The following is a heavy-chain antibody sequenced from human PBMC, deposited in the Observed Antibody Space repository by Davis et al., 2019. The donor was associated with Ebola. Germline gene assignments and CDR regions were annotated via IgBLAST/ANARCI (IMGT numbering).Heavy chain of an antibody. J-gene: IGHJ4*02. CDR2: IYDQST. Sequence: GGSLRLSCAASGFTFNNYNMNWVRQAPGKGLEWVSVIYDQSTAYADAVRGRFIISRDKSNNTLYLEMSSLRVDDTAVYYCATTQWLREFDNWGQGTLVTVSS. CDR3: ATTQWLREFDN. CDR1: GFTFNNYN. D-gene: IGHD6-19*01. V-gene: IGHV3-53*05.